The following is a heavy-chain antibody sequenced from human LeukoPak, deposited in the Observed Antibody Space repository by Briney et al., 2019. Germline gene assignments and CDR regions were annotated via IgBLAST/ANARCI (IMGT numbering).Heavy chain of an antibody. Sequence: PGGSLRLSCTASGFTFSSYGMHWVRQAPGKGLEWVAVIWYDGSNKYYADSVKGRFTISRDNSKNTLYLQMNSLRAEDTAVYYCARDPYDKGYYYYGMDVWGQGTTVTVSS. CDR2: IWYDGSNK. J-gene: IGHJ6*02. V-gene: IGHV3-33*08. D-gene: IGHD3-22*01. CDR3: ARDPYDKGYYYYGMDV. CDR1: GFTFSSYG.